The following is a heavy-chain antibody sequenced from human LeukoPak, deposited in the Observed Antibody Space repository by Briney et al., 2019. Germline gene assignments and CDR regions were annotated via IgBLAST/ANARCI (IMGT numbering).Heavy chain of an antibody. V-gene: IGHV3-74*01. J-gene: IGHJ4*02. Sequence: PGGSLRLSCAASGFTFSHYWMHWVRQGPGKGLMWVARVNREGTRTAYADSVKGRLTISRDNAKNTLCLEMDNLRVDDTALYYCVTEPNDIRLFDNWGQGTLVTVSS. CDR3: VTEPNDIRLFDN. CDR2: VNREGTRT. CDR1: GFTFSHYW.